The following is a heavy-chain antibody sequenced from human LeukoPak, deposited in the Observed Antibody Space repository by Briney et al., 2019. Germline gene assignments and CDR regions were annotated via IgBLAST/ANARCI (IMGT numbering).Heavy chain of an antibody. CDR2: IYYSGST. J-gene: IGHJ4*02. CDR1: GGSISSYY. Sequence: SETLSLTRTVSGGSISSYYWSWIRQPPGKGLEWIGYIYYSGSTNCNPSLKSRVTISVDTSKNQFSLKLSSVTAADTAVYYCARQSPLRGFDYWGQGTLVTVSS. V-gene: IGHV4-59*08. D-gene: IGHD3-10*01. CDR3: ARQSPLRGFDY.